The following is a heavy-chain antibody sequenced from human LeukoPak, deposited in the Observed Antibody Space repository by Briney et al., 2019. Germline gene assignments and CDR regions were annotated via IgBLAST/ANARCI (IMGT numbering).Heavy chain of an antibody. CDR3: AREGGITDNDY. D-gene: IGHD1-20*01. V-gene: IGHV3-30*03. CDR1: GFPFSNYW. CDR2: ISYDGSNK. J-gene: IGHJ4*02. Sequence: GGSLRLSCAASGFPFSNYWMHWVRQAPGKGLEWVAVISYDGSNKYYADSVKGRFTISRDNSKNTLYLQMNSLRAEDTAVYYCAREGGITDNDYWGQGTLVTVSS.